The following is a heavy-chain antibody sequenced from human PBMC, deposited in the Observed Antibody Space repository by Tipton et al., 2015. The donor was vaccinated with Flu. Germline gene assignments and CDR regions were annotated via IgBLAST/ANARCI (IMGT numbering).Heavy chain of an antibody. J-gene: IGHJ4*02. D-gene: IGHD4-23*01. Sequence: LRLSCAVSGGSFSDYYWSWIRQSPEKGLEWIGEINHRGSANYNPSLESRVTISVDASKNHFSLQLTSVTAADTAVYYCARTDYGGSDSLDYWGQGNVVTVSS. V-gene: IGHV4-34*01. CDR3: ARTDYGGSDSLDY. CDR1: GGSFSDYY. CDR2: INHRGSA.